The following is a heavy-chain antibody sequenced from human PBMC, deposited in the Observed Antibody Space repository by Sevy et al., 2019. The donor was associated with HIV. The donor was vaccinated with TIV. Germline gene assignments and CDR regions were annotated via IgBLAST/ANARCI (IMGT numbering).Heavy chain of an antibody. CDR1: GYTFTTYF. CDR3: ASRRDITVFEDAFDI. V-gene: IGHV1-46*03. Sequence: ASMKVSCKASGYTFTTYFIHWVRQAPGQGLEWMGIIYPSGGSASYAQKFQGRVTMTRDTSTSTVYMELSNLRSEDTAVYYCASRRDITVFEDAFDIWGQGTMVTVSS. J-gene: IGHJ3*02. D-gene: IGHD3-9*01. CDR2: IYPSGGSA.